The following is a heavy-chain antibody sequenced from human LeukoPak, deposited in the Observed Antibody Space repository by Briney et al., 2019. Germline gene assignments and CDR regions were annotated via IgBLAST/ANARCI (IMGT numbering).Heavy chain of an antibody. CDR3: ARDYYDSSGYYYVPLRDGENWFDP. Sequence: VASVKVSCKASGYTFTSYGISWVRQAPGQGLEWMGRINPNSGGTNYAQKFQGRVTMTRDTSISTAYMELSRLRSDDTAVYYCARDYYDSSGYYYVPLRDGENWFDPWGQGTLVTVSS. CDR1: GYTFTSYG. CDR2: INPNSGGT. D-gene: IGHD3-22*01. J-gene: IGHJ5*02. V-gene: IGHV1-2*06.